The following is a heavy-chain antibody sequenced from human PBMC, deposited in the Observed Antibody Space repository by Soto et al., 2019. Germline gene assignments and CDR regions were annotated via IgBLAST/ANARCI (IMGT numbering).Heavy chain of an antibody. CDR1: GGSISSSSYY. J-gene: IGHJ4*02. CDR3: ARHAQPSYIAVAGTGHPDY. CDR2: IYYSGST. V-gene: IGHV4-39*01. D-gene: IGHD6-19*01. Sequence: PSETLTLTCTVSGGSISSSSYYWGWIRQPPWKGLEWIGSIYYSGSTYYNPSLKSRVTISVDTSKNQFSLKLSSVTAADTAVYYCARHAQPSYIAVAGTGHPDYWGQGTLVTVSS.